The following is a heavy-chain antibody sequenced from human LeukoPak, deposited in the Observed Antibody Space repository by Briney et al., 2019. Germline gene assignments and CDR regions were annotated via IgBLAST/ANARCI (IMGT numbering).Heavy chain of an antibody. CDR3: ARELRFLEFDYYYYGMDV. V-gene: IGHV1-18*01. J-gene: IGHJ6*02. D-gene: IGHD3-3*01. CDR2: ISAYNGNT. CDR1: GYTFTSYG. Sequence: ASVKVSCKASGYTFTSYGISWVRQAPGQGLEWMGWISAYNGNTNYAQKLQGRVTMTRNTSISTAYMELSSLRSEDTAVYYCARELRFLEFDYYYYGMDVWGQGTTVTVSS.